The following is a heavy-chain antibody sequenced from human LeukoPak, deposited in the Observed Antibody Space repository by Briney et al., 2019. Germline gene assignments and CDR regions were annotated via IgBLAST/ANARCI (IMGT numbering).Heavy chain of an antibody. D-gene: IGHD3-22*01. J-gene: IGHJ4*02. V-gene: IGHV3-30*04. CDR3: AREGKIYYDSSGYDVHFDY. Sequence: GGSLRLSCAASGFTFSSYAMHWVRQAPGKGLEWVAVISYDGSNKYYADSVKGRFTISRDNSKNTLYLQMNSLRAEDTAVYYCAREGKIYYDSSGYDVHFDYWGQGTLVTVSS. CDR1: GFTFSSYA. CDR2: ISYDGSNK.